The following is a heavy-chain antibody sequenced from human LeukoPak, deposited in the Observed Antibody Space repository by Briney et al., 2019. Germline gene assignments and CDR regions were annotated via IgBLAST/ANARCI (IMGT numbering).Heavy chain of an antibody. CDR3: TRLYCSSTSCVDY. CDR2: IKDDGTTI. Sequence: GGSLRLSCAASGFSFSLYWMSWVRQTPGKGLEWVANIKDDGTTIYYVDSVKGRFTISGDNAKNSLSLQMNSLRAEDTAVYYCTRLYCSSTSCVDYWGQGTLVTVSS. D-gene: IGHD2-2*01. CDR1: GFSFSLYW. V-gene: IGHV3-7*01. J-gene: IGHJ4*02.